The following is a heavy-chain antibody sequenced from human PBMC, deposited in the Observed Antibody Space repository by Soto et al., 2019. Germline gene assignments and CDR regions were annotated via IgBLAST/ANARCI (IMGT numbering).Heavy chain of an antibody. J-gene: IGHJ1*01. CDR3: VRGQIVLVVATHGEYFQH. V-gene: IGHV3-30-3*01. D-gene: IGHD2-15*01. Sequence: PGGSLRLSCAASGFTFSSHAMHWVRQAPGKGLEWVAVISYDGSKKYYADSVKGRFTISRDNSKNTLYMQMNSLRAEDTAVYYCVRGQIVLVVATHGEYFQHSGQATLVTVSS. CDR2: ISYDGSKK. CDR1: GFTFSSHA.